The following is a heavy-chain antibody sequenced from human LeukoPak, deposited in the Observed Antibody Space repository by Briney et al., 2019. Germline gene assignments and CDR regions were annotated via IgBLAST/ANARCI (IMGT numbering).Heavy chain of an antibody. CDR3: AREVGDGYNRDAFDI. V-gene: IGHV3-23*01. Sequence: GGSLRLSCAASGFTLSSYAMSWVRQGPGKGLEWVSAISVSGNTYHADSVKGRFTISRDNAKNTLYLQMNSLRAEDTAVYYCAREVGDGYNRDAFDIWGQGTMVTVSS. CDR2: ISVSGNT. CDR1: GFTLSSYA. D-gene: IGHD5-24*01. J-gene: IGHJ3*02.